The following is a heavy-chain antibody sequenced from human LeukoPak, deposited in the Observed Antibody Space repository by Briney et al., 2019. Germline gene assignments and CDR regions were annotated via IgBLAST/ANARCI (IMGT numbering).Heavy chain of an antibody. CDR2: MYYGGST. J-gene: IGHJ2*01. V-gene: IGHV4-59*02. CDR1: GGSVSSYY. Sequence: PSETLSLTCTVSGGSVSSYYWSWIRQPPRKGLEWLGYMYYGGSTNYNPSLKSRATISLDTSKNQFSLRLSSVTAADTAVYYCARSDRDLWYFDLWGRGTLVTVSS. CDR3: ARSDRDLWYFDL.